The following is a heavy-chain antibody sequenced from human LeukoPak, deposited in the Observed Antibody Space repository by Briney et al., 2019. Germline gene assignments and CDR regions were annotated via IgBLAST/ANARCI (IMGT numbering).Heavy chain of an antibody. Sequence: GESLKISCKGSGYSFTSYWIGWVRQMPGKGLEWMGWINPNSGGTNYAQKFQGRVTMTRDTSISTAYMELSRLRSDDTAVYYCARARSRLNWFDPWGQGTLVTVSS. CDR3: ARARSRLNWFDP. V-gene: IGHV1-2*02. CDR2: INPNSGGT. J-gene: IGHJ5*02. D-gene: IGHD2-2*01. CDR1: GYSFTSYW.